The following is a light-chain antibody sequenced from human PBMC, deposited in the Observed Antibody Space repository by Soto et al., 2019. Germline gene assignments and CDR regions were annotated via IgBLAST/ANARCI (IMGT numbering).Light chain of an antibody. V-gene: IGKV3-11*01. Sequence: EIVLTQSPATLSLSPGERATLSCRASQSVSSYLAWYKQKPGQAPRLLIYDASNRATSIPARFSGGGSGTDFTLTISSLEPEVFAVYYCQQRSNWLLTFGQGTRLEIK. CDR1: QSVSSY. CDR2: DAS. J-gene: IGKJ5*01. CDR3: QQRSNWLLT.